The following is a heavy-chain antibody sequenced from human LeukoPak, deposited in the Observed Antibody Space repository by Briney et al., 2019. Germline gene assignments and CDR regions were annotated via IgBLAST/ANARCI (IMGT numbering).Heavy chain of an antibody. J-gene: IGHJ4*02. CDR2: INPKSGGT. Sequence: ASVKVSCKASGYTFTGYYMHWVRQAPGQGPEWMGWINPKSGGTNYAQKFQGRVTMTRDTSINTAYMELGRLTSDDTAVYYCARDGSNSGWQGWVDYWGQGTLVTVSS. CDR3: ARDGSNSGWQGWVDY. V-gene: IGHV1-2*02. D-gene: IGHD6-19*01. CDR1: GYTFTGYY.